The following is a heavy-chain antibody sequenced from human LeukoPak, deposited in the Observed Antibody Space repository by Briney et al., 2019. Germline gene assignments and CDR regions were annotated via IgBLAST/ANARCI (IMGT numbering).Heavy chain of an antibody. J-gene: IGHJ5*02. CDR2: IYYSGST. CDR1: GGSISSSSYY. Sequence: PSETLSLTCTVSGGSISSSSYYWGWIRQPPGKGLEWIGSIYYSGSTYYNPSLKSRVTISVDTSKNQFSLKLSSVTAADTAVYYCARGDQATLWFGELLSHRSGWFDPWGQGTLVTVSS. D-gene: IGHD3-10*01. V-gene: IGHV4-39*07. CDR3: ARGDQATLWFGELLSHRSGWFDP.